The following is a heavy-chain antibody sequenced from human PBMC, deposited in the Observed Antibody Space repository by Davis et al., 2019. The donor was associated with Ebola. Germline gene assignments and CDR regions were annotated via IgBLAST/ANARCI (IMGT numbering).Heavy chain of an antibody. Sequence: PGGSLRLSCAASGFTFSNYVLNWVRQAPGKGLEWVSAITGSGDRTYYADSVKGRFTISRDNSKNTLYLQMNSLRVEDTAIYWCAKDLATGGYALFYLDYWGQGTLVTVSS. CDR2: ITGSGDRT. V-gene: IGHV3-23*01. CDR3: AKDLATGGYALFYLDY. J-gene: IGHJ4*02. D-gene: IGHD3-16*01. CDR1: GFTFSNYV.